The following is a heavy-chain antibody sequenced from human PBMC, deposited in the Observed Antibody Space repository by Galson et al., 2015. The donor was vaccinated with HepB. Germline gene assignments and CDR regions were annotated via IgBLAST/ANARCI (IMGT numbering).Heavy chain of an antibody. V-gene: IGHV4-34*01. CDR1: GGFFSGYN. J-gene: IGHJ6*02. CDR2: IDHSGSI. D-gene: IGHD2-2*01. CDR3: ASLVVPAGRYYFYGMDV. Sequence: ETLSLTCAVHGGFFSGYNWYWIRQTPGKGLECIGEIDHSGSINYNPSLESRVIISVDTSKNQFGLKLSSVIAADTAVYYCASLVVPAGRYYFYGMDVWGQGTTVTVSS.